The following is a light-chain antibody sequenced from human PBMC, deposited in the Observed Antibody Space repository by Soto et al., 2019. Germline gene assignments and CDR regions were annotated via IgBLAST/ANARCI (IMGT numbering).Light chain of an antibody. CDR1: QRVTSN. CDR3: QQYGSSPGT. CDR2: GMS. V-gene: IGKV3-20*01. J-gene: IGKJ1*01. Sequence: TQSPATLSLSPGERAILSCRASQRVTSNLAWYQQKPGQSPRLLIYGMSIRATGVPDRFSGSGSGTDFTLTINRLEPEDFAMYYCQQYGSSPGTFGQGTKVDIK.